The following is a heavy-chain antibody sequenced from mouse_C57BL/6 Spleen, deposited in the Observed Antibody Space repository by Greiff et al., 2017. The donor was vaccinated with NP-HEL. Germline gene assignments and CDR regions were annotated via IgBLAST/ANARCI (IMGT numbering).Heavy chain of an antibody. CDR3: ASYSNYVGWYFDV. CDR2: INPSSGYT. CDR1: GYTFTSYT. V-gene: IGHV1-4*01. J-gene: IGHJ1*03. D-gene: IGHD2-5*01. Sequence: QVQLKQSGAELARPGASVKMSCKASGYTFTSYTMHWVTQRPGQGLEWIGYINPSSGYTKYNQTFKDKATLTADTSSSTAYMQLSSLTSEDSAVYYCASYSNYVGWYFDVWGTGTTVTVSS.